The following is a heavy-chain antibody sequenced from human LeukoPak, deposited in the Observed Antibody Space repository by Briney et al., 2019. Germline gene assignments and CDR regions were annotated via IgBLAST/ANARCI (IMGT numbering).Heavy chain of an antibody. CDR2: ITTGNSFL. CDR3: ARGAATRKSGFYYYYRDV. Sequence: GGSLRLSCAASGFTFSSYNVNWVRQAPGKGLEWVSSITTGNSFLYFADSVKGRFTISRDHANNSLYLQMNSLRAEDTAVYYCARGAATRKSGFYYYYRDVWGKGTRVSVS. V-gene: IGHV3-21*01. J-gene: IGHJ6*03. CDR1: GFTFSSYN. D-gene: IGHD5-12*01.